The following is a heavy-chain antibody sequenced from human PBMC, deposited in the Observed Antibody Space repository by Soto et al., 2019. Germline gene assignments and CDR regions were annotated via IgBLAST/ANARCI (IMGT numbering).Heavy chain of an antibody. CDR3: ARESYTGDYPFDY. CDR1: GFTVSSNY. Sequence: EVQLVESGGGLVQPGGSLRLSCAASGFTVSSNYMSWVRQAPGKGLEWVSVIYSGGSTYYADSVKGRFTISRDNSKNTLYLQMNSLRAEDTAVYYCARESYTGDYPFDYWGQGTLVTVSS. CDR2: IYSGGST. J-gene: IGHJ4*02. V-gene: IGHV3-66*01. D-gene: IGHD4-17*01.